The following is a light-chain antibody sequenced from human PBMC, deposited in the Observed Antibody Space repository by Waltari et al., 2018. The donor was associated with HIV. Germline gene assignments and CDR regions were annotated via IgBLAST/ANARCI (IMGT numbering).Light chain of an antibody. CDR1: ALPQQY. V-gene: IGLV3-25*03. CDR2: KGS. J-gene: IGLJ2*01. CDR3: QSADSSGTYVV. Sequence: SYELTQPPSVSVSPGQTARITCSGDALPQQYAYWYQQKQGQAQVLVLYKGSESPSGVAERFAGSSSGTTVTLTISGVQAGDEADYYCQSADSSGTYVVFGGGTKLTVL.